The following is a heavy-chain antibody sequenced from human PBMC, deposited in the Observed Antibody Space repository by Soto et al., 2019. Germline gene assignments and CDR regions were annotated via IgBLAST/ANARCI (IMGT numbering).Heavy chain of an antibody. Sequence: PGGSLRLSCPAPGFAFSDFYMSWTRQAPGKVLEWISYISGGGTTVFYADSVKGRFPISRDNAQKSLYLRMDSLTSEDTSIYYCARDREPSVYHGMAVWGQGTTVTVSS. CDR1: GFAFSDFY. CDR2: ISGGGTTV. V-gene: IGHV3-11*01. J-gene: IGHJ6*02. CDR3: ARDREPSVYHGMAV.